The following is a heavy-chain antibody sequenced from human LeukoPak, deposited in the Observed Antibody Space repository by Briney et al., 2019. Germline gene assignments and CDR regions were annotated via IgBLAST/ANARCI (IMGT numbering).Heavy chain of an antibody. CDR3: ARGRNYDISEFDC. CDR1: GGSISGYY. Sequence: SETLSLTCTVSGGSISGYYWSWIRQPPGKGLEWIGYIYYSGSTNYNPSLTSRVTMSLDASKNQFSLKLTSVTAADTAVYYCARGRNYDISEFDCWGQGTLVTVSS. J-gene: IGHJ4*02. CDR2: IYYSGST. V-gene: IGHV4-59*12. D-gene: IGHD3-9*01.